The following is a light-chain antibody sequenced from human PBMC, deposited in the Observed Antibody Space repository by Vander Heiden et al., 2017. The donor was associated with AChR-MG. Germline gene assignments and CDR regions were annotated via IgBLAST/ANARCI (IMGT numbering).Light chain of an antibody. CDR3: QQYGRSPYT. J-gene: IGKJ2*01. CDR2: GAS. Sequence: IGFAPSPGTLSLSPGERATLSCRASQSVRSSFLAWYQQKPGQAPRVLIYGASSRATGIPDRFSGSGSGTDFTLTISRLEPEDFAVYYCQQYGRSPYTFGQGTKLEIK. CDR1: QSVRSSF. V-gene: IGKV3-20*01.